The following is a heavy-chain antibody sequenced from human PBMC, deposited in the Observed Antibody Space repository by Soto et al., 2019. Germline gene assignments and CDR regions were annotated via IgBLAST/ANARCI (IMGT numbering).Heavy chain of an antibody. D-gene: IGHD4-17*01. V-gene: IGHV5-51*01. Sequence: GDSLKISCKVSGDSFNSNWIAWVRQRPGRGLEWMGIIYPIDSDTRYSPSFQGQVTISVDRSVNAAFLQWRSLKASDTATYYCARRSAVTTFYFYGMDVWGQGTTVTVSS. J-gene: IGHJ6*02. CDR1: GDSFNSNW. CDR3: ARRSAVTTFYFYGMDV. CDR2: IYPIDSDT.